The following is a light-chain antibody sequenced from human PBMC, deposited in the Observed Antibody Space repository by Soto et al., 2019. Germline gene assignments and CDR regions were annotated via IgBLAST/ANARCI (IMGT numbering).Light chain of an antibody. J-gene: IGKJ2*01. Sequence: DIQMTQSPSTLSASVGDRVTITCRASQSISSWLAWYQQKPGKAPKLLIYKASSLESGVPSRFSVSGSGTEFTLTSSSLQPADVATDYWQQSNSSPYTLGQGTKLEIK. CDR2: KAS. CDR1: QSISSW. V-gene: IGKV1-5*03. CDR3: QQSNSSPYT.